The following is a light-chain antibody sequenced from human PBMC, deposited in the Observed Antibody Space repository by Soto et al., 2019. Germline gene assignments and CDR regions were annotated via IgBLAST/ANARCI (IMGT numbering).Light chain of an antibody. CDR1: PSVSSSY. CDR3: QQYGSSPPWT. J-gene: IGKJ1*01. V-gene: IGKV3-20*01. CDR2: GAS. Sequence: IVFTQSTSPLPLSPRERATLSCRASPSVSSSYIAWYQQKQRQAPSLIIYGASSRANGIPDRFSGSGAGTEFTLTLSRLEPEDFAMYYCQQYGSSPPWTFGQGTKVDIK.